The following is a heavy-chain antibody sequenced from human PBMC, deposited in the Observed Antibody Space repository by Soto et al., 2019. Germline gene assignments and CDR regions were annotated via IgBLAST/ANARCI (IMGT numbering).Heavy chain of an antibody. D-gene: IGHD1-7*01. Sequence: QVQLVQSGAEVKKPGSSVKVSCKASVGTFSSYAISWVRQAPGQGLEWMGGIIPIFGTANYAQKFQGRVTITADESTSTAYMGLSSLRSEDTAVYYCARVGNWNYEYWFDPWGQGTLVTVSS. CDR1: VGTFSSYA. J-gene: IGHJ5*02. CDR3: ARVGNWNYEYWFDP. V-gene: IGHV1-69*01. CDR2: IIPIFGTA.